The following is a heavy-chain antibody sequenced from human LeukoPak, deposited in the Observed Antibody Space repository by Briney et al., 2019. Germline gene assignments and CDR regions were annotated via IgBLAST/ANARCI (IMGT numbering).Heavy chain of an antibody. D-gene: IGHD3-22*01. CDR1: GGSFSGYY. Sequence: SETLSLTCAVYGGSFSGYYWSWIRQPPGKGLEWIGYIYYSGSTNYNPSLKSRVTISVDTSKNQFSLKLSSVTAADTAVYYCARRKSPDSSGYSLYYYGMDVWGQGTTVTVSS. J-gene: IGHJ6*02. V-gene: IGHV4-59*08. CDR3: ARRKSPDSSGYSLYYYGMDV. CDR2: IYYSGST.